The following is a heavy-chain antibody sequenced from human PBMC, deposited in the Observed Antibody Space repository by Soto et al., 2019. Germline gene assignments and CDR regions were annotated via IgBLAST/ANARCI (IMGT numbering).Heavy chain of an antibody. CDR1: VFTSSC. V-gene: IGHV1-18*04. CDR2: ISTHNGNT. J-gene: IGHJ3*01. CDR3: AREGILGLFDAYDL. D-gene: IGHD3-3*01. Sequence: ASVKVSCKASVFTSSCIIWVRQAPGQRLEWMGWISTHNGNTIYAQKFQGRVIMTMDTSTTTVYMELRSLRPDDTAVYLCAREGILGLFDAYDLWGQGTMVTVSS.